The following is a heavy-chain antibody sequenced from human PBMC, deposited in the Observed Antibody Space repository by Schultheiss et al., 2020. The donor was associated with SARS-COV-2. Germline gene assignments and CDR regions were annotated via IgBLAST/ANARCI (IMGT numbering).Heavy chain of an antibody. CDR1: GYTFTSYG. V-gene: IGHV1-69*13. J-gene: IGHJ6*02. CDR2: IIPIFGTA. D-gene: IGHD6-19*01. Sequence: SVKVSCKASGYTFTSYGISWVRQAPGQGLVWMGGIIPIFGTANYAQKFQGRVTITADESTSTAYMELSSLRSEDTAVYYCARDSGGWGYYYYGMDVWGQGTTVTVSS. CDR3: ARDSGGWGYYYYGMDV.